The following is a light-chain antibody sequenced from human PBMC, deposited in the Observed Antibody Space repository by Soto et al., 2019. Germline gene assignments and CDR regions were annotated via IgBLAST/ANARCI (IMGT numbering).Light chain of an antibody. CDR1: SSNIGSNT. V-gene: IGLV1-44*01. J-gene: IGLJ2*01. CDR3: AAWDDSLNVV. CDR2: SNN. Sequence: QSVLTQPPSASGTPGQRVTISCSGSSSNIGSNTVNWYQQLPGTAPKLLIYSNNQRPSGVPDRFSGSKSGTSDSLAISGLQSEDEADYYCAAWDDSLNVVFGGGTQLTVL.